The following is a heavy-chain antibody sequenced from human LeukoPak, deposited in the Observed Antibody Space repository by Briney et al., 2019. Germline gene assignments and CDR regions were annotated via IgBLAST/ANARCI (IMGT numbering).Heavy chain of an antibody. V-gene: IGHV1-69*05. CDR1: GGTFSSYA. CDR3: ATEGDSTGYTPFDY. J-gene: IGHJ4*02. Sequence: ASVKVSCKASGGTFSSYAISWVRQAPGQGLEWMGGIIPIFGTANYAQKFQGRVTITTDESTSTAYMELSSLRSEDTAVYHCATEGDSTGYTPFDYWGQGALVTVSS. CDR2: IIPIFGTA. D-gene: IGHD2/OR15-2a*01.